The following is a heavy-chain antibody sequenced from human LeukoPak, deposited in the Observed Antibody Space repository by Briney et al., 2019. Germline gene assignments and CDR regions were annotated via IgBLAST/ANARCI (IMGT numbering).Heavy chain of an antibody. J-gene: IGHJ3*02. CDR2: FDPEDGET. D-gene: IGHD3-22*01. CDR1: GYTLTELS. CDR3: ATPDYYDKGAFDI. V-gene: IGHV1-24*01. Sequence: ASVKVSFKVSGYTLTELSMHWVRQAPGKGLEWMGGFDPEDGETIYAQKFQGRVTMTEDTSTDTAYMELSSLRSEDTAVYYCATPDYYDKGAFDIWGQGTMVTVSS.